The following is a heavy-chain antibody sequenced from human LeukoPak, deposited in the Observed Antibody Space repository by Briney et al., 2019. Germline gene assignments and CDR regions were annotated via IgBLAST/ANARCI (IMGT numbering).Heavy chain of an antibody. Sequence: SQTLSLTCTVSGGSISSGGYYWSWIRQHPGKGLEWIGYIYYSGSTYYNPSLKGRVTISVDTSKNQFSLKLSSVTAADTAVYYCARFIYGSGRLANEPTNYYFDYWGQGTLVTVSS. V-gene: IGHV4-31*03. J-gene: IGHJ4*02. D-gene: IGHD3-10*01. CDR3: ARFIYGSGRLANEPTNYYFDY. CDR2: IYYSGST. CDR1: GGSISSGGYY.